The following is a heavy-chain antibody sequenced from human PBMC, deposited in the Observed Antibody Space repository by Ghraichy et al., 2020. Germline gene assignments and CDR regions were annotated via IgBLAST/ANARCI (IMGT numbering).Heavy chain of an antibody. CDR3: ARHPRGSGWYFDY. J-gene: IGHJ4*02. Sequence: SQTLSLTCTVSGGSISSSSYYWGWIRQPPGKGLEWIGSIYYSGSTYYNPSLKSRVTISVDTSKNQFSLKLSSVTAADTAVYYCARHPRGSGWYFDYWGQGTLVTVSS. V-gene: IGHV4-39*01. CDR2: IYYSGST. CDR1: GGSISSSSYY. D-gene: IGHD6-19*01.